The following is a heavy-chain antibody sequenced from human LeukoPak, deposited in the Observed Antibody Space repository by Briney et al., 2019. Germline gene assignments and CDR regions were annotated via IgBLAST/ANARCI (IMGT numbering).Heavy chain of an antibody. V-gene: IGHV1-3*01. D-gene: IGHD4-17*01. Sequence: ASVKVSCKASGYTFASYAMHWVRQAPGQRLEWMGWINAGNGNTKYSQKFQGRVTITRDTSASTAYMELSSLRSEDTAVYYCASGTYGDYARGAFDIWGQGTMVTVSS. CDR1: GYTFASYA. CDR3: ASGTYGDYARGAFDI. CDR2: INAGNGNT. J-gene: IGHJ3*02.